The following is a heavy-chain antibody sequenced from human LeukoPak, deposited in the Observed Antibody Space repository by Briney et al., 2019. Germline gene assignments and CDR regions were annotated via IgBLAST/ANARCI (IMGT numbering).Heavy chain of an antibody. CDR3: ARLRWGVAAAGVYYGMDV. V-gene: IGHV4-59*01. Sequence: PSETLSLTCTVSGGSISSYYWSWIRQPPGKGLEWIGYIYYSGSTNYNPSLKSRVTISVDTSKNQFSLKLSSVTAADTAVYYCARLRWGVAAAGVYYGMDVWGQGTTVTVSS. CDR1: GGSISSYY. D-gene: IGHD6-13*01. CDR2: IYYSGST. J-gene: IGHJ6*02.